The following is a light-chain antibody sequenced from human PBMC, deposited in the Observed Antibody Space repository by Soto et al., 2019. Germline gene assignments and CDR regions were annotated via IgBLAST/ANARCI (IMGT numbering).Light chain of an antibody. CDR1: QNIGYSY. V-gene: IGKV3-11*01. CDR2: DAS. Sequence: EIVLTQSPGIMSLSPGERATLSCRASQNIGYSYLAWYQHKPGQAPRLLIYDASNRATGIPARFSGSGSGTDFTLTISSLEPEDFAVYYCQQRSNWPPVYTFGQGTKLEIK. J-gene: IGKJ2*01. CDR3: QQRSNWPPVYT.